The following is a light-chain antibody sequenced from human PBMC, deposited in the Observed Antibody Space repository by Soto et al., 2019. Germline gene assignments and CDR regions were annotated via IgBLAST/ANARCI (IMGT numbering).Light chain of an antibody. Sequence: EIVMTQSPATLSVSPGERVTLSCRASQSVSSDLAWYQQKPGQAPRLLIYGASTRATGIPVRFSGSGSGTEFTLAISSLQSEDFAVYYCQQYINWPPTFTFGQGTKLEIK. J-gene: IGKJ2*01. V-gene: IGKV3-15*01. CDR2: GAS. CDR1: QSVSSD. CDR3: QQYINWPPTFT.